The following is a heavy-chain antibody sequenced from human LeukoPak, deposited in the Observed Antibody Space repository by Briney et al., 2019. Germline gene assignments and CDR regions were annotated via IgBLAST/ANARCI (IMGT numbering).Heavy chain of an antibody. CDR3: AKGKGPTANWYFDV. CDR1: GFSFSSYA. CDR2: IGGGPGNT. Sequence: PGESLRLSCAASGFSFSSYAMSWVRQAPGKGLEWVSVIGGGPGNTYYTDSVKGRFTISRDNSKNTLYLHLNSLRAEDTAVHYCAKGKGPTANWYFDVWGRGTLVTVSS. D-gene: IGHD2-21*02. V-gene: IGHV3-23*01. J-gene: IGHJ2*01.